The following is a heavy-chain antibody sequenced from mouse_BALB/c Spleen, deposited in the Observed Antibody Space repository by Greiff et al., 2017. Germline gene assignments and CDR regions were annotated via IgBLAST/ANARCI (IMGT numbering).Heavy chain of an antibody. CDR3: KGNWARGDY. D-gene: IGHD4-1*01. J-gene: IGHJ2*01. CDR1: GFTFSNYW. Sequence: EVKLMESGGGLVQPGGSMKLSCVASGFTFSNYWMNWVRQSPEKGLEWVAEIRLKSNNYATHYAESVKGRFTISRDDSKSSVYLQMNNLRAEDTGIYYCKGNWARGDYWGQGTTLTVSS. V-gene: IGHV6-6*02. CDR2: IRLKSNNYAT.